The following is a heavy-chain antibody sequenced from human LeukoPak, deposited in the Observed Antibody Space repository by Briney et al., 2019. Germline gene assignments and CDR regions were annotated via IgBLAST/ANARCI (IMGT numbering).Heavy chain of an antibody. V-gene: IGHV3-73*01. CDR2: IRTKANTYAT. CDR1: GFTFSGSS. J-gene: IGHJ5*02. Sequence: GGSLRLSCAASGFTFSGSSIHWVRQASGKGLEWVGLIRTKANTYATAYAASVTGRFTISRDDSKTTSYLQMNSLKTEDTALYFCTTSYSGNSWYDWFGPWGQGTLVAVSS. CDR3: TTSYSGNSWYDWFGP. D-gene: IGHD6-13*01.